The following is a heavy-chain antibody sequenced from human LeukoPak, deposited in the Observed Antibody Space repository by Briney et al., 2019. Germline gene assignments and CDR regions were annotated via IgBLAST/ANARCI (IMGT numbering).Heavy chain of an antibody. J-gene: IGHJ4*02. Sequence: GGSLRLSCAASGFTFSSYWMTWVRQAPGKGLEWVANIRQDGNEQYYMDSVKGRFTISRDNAKNSLFLQMNGLTAEDTAVYYCARAPYSGGWYLTYWGQGTLVTVSS. CDR1: GFTFSSYW. CDR3: ARAPYSGGWYLTY. CDR2: IRQDGNEQ. D-gene: IGHD6-19*01. V-gene: IGHV3-7*01.